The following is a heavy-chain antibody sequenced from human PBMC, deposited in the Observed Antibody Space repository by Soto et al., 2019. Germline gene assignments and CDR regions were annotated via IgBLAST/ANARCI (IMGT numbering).Heavy chain of an antibody. Sequence: QVQLQESGPGLVKPSQTLSLTCTVSGGSISSGGYYWSWIRQHPGKGLEWIGYIYYSGSTYYNPSLKSRVTISVDTSKNQFSLKLSSVTAADTAVYYCARDFYGGNSAAIWFDPWGQGTLVTVSS. CDR2: IYYSGST. J-gene: IGHJ5*02. CDR1: GGSISSGGYY. CDR3: ARDFYGGNSAAIWFDP. D-gene: IGHD4-17*01. V-gene: IGHV4-31*03.